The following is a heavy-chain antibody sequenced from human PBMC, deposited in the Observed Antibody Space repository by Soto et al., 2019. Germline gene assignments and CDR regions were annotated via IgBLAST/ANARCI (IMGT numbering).Heavy chain of an antibody. V-gene: IGHV1-18*01. D-gene: IGHD2-2*01. CDR3: ARDSSTSYAYRSGPKTDAYDI. Sequence: ASVKVSCKASGYTFTSYGISWVRQAPGQGLEWMGWISAYNGHTNYAQKLQGRVTMTTDTYKSTAYMELRSLRSADTAVYYCARDSSTSYAYRSGPKTDAYDIWG. J-gene: IGHJ3*02. CDR1: GYTFTSYG. CDR2: ISAYNGHT.